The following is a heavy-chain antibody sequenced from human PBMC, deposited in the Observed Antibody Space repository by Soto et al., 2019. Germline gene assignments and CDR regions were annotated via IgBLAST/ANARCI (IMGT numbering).Heavy chain of an antibody. J-gene: IGHJ4*02. D-gene: IGHD2-2*01. V-gene: IGHV3-23*01. CDR3: AKGSIVAGAIRYDLDY. Sequence: EVQLLNSGGGLVQPGGSLRISCAASGFTFSNYDMNWVRQAPGKGLEWVSAISGRGSSTYYADSVKGRFTISRDDSKNTAYLQMNSLRAEDTAVYYCAKGSIVAGAIRYDLDYWGQGTLVTVSS. CDR1: GFTFSNYD. CDR2: ISGRGSST.